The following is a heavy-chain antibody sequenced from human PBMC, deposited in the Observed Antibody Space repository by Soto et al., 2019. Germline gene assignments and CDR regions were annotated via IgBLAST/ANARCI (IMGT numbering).Heavy chain of an antibody. Sequence: QVQLQQWGAGLLKPSETLSLTCAVYGGSFSGYYWILIRQPPGKGLEWIGEIKHSGSPNYNPSLKSRVTISVDTSKNQFSLKLSSVTAADTAVYYCARGRYGSGSFWFDPWGQGTLVTVSS. D-gene: IGHD3-10*01. CDR3: ARGRYGSGSFWFDP. J-gene: IGHJ5*02. V-gene: IGHV4-34*01. CDR1: GGSFSGYY. CDR2: IKHSGSP.